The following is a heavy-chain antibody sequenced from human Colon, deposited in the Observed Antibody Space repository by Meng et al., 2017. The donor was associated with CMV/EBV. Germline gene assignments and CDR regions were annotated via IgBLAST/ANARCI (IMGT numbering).Heavy chain of an antibody. J-gene: IGHJ5*02. Sequence: ASVKVSCKASGYTFTGYYLHWVRQAPGQGLEWMGWINPNGGGTDYARTFQGRVAMTRDTSTTTGYLEVNRLTSADTATYYCARVKCGTTSCSQGLDPWGQGTLVTVSS. CDR1: GYTFTGYY. V-gene: IGHV1-2*02. CDR2: INPNGGGT. CDR3: ARVKCGTTSCSQGLDP. D-gene: IGHD1-7*01.